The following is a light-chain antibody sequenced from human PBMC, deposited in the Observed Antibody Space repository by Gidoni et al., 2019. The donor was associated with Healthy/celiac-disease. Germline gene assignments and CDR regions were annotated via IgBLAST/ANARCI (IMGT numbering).Light chain of an antibody. CDR3: QSADSSGTYVV. V-gene: IGLV3-25*02. J-gene: IGLJ2*01. CDR2: KDS. Sequence: SYLLPQPPSVSVSPGQTARITCSGDALPKQYAYWYQQKPGQAPVLVIYKDSERPSGIPERFSGSSSGTTVTLTISGVQAEDEADYYCQSADSSGTYVVFGGGTKLTVL. CDR1: ALPKQY.